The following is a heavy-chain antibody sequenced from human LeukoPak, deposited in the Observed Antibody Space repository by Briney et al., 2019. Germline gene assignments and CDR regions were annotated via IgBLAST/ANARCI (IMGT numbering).Heavy chain of an antibody. CDR3: ALLAVASDFDY. J-gene: IGHJ4*02. CDR2: IHSSGTVK. Sequence: GGSLRLSCVVSRFPFSIYEMNWFRQAPGKGLEWVSNIHSSGTVKYYSDSVKGRFSISRDNAKSSLYLQMNSLRVEDTAVYYCALLAVASDFDYWGQGALVTVSS. CDR1: RFPFSIYE. D-gene: IGHD6-19*01. V-gene: IGHV3-48*03.